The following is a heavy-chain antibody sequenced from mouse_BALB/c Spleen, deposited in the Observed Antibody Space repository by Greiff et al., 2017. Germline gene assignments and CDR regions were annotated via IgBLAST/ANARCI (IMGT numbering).Heavy chain of an antibody. V-gene: IGHV1-7*01. CDR1: GYTFTSYW. J-gene: IGHJ2*01. CDR2: INPSTGYT. Sequence: VQLQQSGAELAKPGASVKMSCKASGYTFTSYWMHWVKQRPGQGLEWIGYINPSTGYTEYNQKFKDKATLTADKSSSTAYMQLSSLTSEDSAVYYCARRYRTSFDYWGQGTTLTVSS. CDR3: ARRYRTSFDY. D-gene: IGHD2-14*01.